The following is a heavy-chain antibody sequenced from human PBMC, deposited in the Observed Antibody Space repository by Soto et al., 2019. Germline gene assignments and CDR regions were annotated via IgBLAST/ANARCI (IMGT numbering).Heavy chain of an antibody. J-gene: IGHJ4*02. Sequence: SVKVSCKASGYTFTSYAMHWVRQAPGQRLEWMGWINAGNGNTKYSQKFQGRVTITRDTSASTAYMELSSLRSEDTAVYYCARSQWLLPPREYYFDYWGQGTLVTVYS. CDR3: ARSQWLLPPREYYFDY. D-gene: IGHD3-22*01. CDR2: INAGNGNT. CDR1: GYTFTSYA. V-gene: IGHV1-3*01.